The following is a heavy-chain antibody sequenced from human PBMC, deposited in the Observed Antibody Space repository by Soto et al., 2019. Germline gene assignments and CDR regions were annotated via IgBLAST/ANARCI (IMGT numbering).Heavy chain of an antibody. V-gene: IGHV4-31*03. J-gene: IGHJ3*02. CDR1: GGSISSGGYY. CDR2: IYYSGST. CDR3: GGAGYSGYDYAFDI. D-gene: IGHD5-12*01. Sequence: SETLSLTCTVSGGSISSGGYYWSWIRQHPGKGLEWIGYIYYSGSTYYNPSLKSRVTISVDTSKNQFSLKLSSVTAADTAVYYCGGAGYSGYDYAFDIWGQGTMVTVSS.